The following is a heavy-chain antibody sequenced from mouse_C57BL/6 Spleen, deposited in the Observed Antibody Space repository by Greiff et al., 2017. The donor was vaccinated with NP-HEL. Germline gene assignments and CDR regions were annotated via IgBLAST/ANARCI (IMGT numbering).Heavy chain of an antibody. CDR2: IDPSDSEP. CDR1: GYTFTSYW. J-gene: IGHJ3*01. D-gene: IGHD2-5*01. Sequence: VQLQQPGAELVRPGSSVKLSCKASGYTFTSYWLHWVKQRPIQGLEWIGNIDPSDSEPHYNQQFKDKATLTVDKSSSTAYMQRSSLTSEDSAVYYCARPAYYSNYEGAWFAYWGQGTLVTVSA. V-gene: IGHV1-52*01. CDR3: ARPAYYSNYEGAWFAY.